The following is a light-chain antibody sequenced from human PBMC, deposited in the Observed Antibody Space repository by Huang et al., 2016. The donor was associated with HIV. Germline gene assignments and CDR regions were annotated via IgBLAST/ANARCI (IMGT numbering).Light chain of an antibody. CDR3: QQSYSTPGT. Sequence: DIQLTQSPSSLSASVGDRVTITCRASQTINNFLNWYQQRPGKAPNLLIYAASTLQSGVPSRFSGYGSGTVFTLTISGLQPDDFATYYCQQSYSTPGTFGQGTRLEIK. V-gene: IGKV1-39*01. CDR2: AAS. J-gene: IGKJ5*01. CDR1: QTINNF.